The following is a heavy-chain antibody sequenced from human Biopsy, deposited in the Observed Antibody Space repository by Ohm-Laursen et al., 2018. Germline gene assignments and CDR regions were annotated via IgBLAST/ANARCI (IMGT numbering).Heavy chain of an antibody. D-gene: IGHD3-22*01. J-gene: IGHJ2*01. CDR3: ARGVPHYDGSGFPLAGYWYFDL. CDR1: GGSIGGGEYY. V-gene: IGHV4-31*01. Sequence: SQTLSLTWPVSGGSIGGGEYYWNWIRQHPGKGLEWIGLISYSGTTFYNPSLESLLTISIDTTKNLFSLNLRSVTAADTAVYYCARGVPHYDGSGFPLAGYWYFDLWGRGTLVTVSS. CDR2: ISYSGTT.